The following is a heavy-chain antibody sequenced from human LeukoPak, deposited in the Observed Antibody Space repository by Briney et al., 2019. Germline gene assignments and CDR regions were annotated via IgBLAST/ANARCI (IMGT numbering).Heavy chain of an antibody. D-gene: IGHD6-19*01. CDR2: IYYSGST. CDR1: GGSISSYY. J-gene: IGHJ6*02. CDR3: ARDGVAVAGSYGMDV. V-gene: IGHV4-59*12. Sequence: SETPSLTCTVSGGSISSYYWSWIRQPPGKGLEWIGYIYYSGSTYYNPSLKSRVTISVDTSKNQFSLKLSSVTAADTAVYYCARDGVAVAGSYGMDVWGQGTTVTVSS.